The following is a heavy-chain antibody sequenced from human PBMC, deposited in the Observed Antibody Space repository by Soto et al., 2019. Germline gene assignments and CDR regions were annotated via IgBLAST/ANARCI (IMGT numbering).Heavy chain of an antibody. V-gene: IGHV1-46*01. Sequence: ASAKVSCNASGYLFTNYNLHWVRQAPGQGLEWMGTINPSGGSRTYAQKLTVRVTMTRDTSTRTVYMELSSLRSEDTAVYDCARGYYDSSAYSDFDYWGQGTMVTVSS. CDR2: INPSGGSR. J-gene: IGHJ4*02. CDR1: GYLFTNYN. D-gene: IGHD3-22*01. CDR3: ARGYYDSSAYSDFDY.